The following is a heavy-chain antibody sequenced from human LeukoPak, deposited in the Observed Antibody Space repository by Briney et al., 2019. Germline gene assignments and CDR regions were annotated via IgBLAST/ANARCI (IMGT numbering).Heavy chain of an antibody. CDR1: GFTFSDSA. D-gene: IGHD6-13*01. J-gene: IGHJ6*02. CDR3: AKDPLQQLGSSYYYYYGMDV. CDR2: ISASGGNS. Sequence: GGSLRLSCEASGFTFSDSAMSWVRQASGRGLEWVSLISASGGNSYYADSVKGRFTISRDNSKNTLYLQMNSLRAEDTAVYYCAKDPLQQLGSSYYYYYGMDVWGQGTTVTVSS. V-gene: IGHV3-23*01.